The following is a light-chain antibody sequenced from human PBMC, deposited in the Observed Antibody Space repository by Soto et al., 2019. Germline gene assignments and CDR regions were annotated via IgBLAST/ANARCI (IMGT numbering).Light chain of an antibody. J-gene: IGKJ1*01. CDR1: QSISSW. Sequence: DIQMTQSPSTLSASVGDRVTITCRASQSISSWLAWYQQRPGTAPKVLIYDASRLESGVPSRFGGSGSGTEFTLTITSLQPADFATYYCQQYNSYSWTFGQGTKVDIK. CDR3: QQYNSYSWT. CDR2: DAS. V-gene: IGKV1-5*01.